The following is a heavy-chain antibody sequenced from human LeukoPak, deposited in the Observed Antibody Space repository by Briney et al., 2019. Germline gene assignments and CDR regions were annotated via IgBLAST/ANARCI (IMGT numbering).Heavy chain of an antibody. V-gene: IGHV3-30*03. Sequence: GGSLRLSCAASGFTFSSYGIHWVRQAPGKGLEWVAVVSSDGSIKYYADSGKGRFTISRDNAKNSLYLQMNSLRAEDTALYYCARVAGGDYDYYFDYWGQGTLVTVSS. J-gene: IGHJ4*02. CDR2: VSSDGSIK. CDR1: GFTFSSYG. D-gene: IGHD4-17*01. CDR3: ARVAGGDYDYYFDY.